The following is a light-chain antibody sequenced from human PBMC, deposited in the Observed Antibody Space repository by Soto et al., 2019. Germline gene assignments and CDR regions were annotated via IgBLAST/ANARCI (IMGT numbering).Light chain of an antibody. V-gene: IGLV2-14*01. CDR1: SSDVGGYNY. CDR3: SSYTSSSTPYV. Sequence: QSALTQPASVSGSPGQSSTISCTGTSSDVGGYNYVSWYQQHPGKAPKLMIYDVSNRPSGVSNRFSGSKSGNTASLTISGRQAEDEADYYCSSYTSSSTPYVFGTGTKLTVL. CDR2: DVS. J-gene: IGLJ1*01.